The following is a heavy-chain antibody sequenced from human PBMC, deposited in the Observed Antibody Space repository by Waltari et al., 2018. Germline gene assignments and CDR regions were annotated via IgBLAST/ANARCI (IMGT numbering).Heavy chain of an antibody. D-gene: IGHD3-22*01. J-gene: IGHJ4*02. CDR1: GGSFSGYY. Sequence: QVQLQQWGAGLLKPSETLSLTCAVYGGSFSGYYWSWIRQPPGQGLEWIGEINHSGSTNYNPSLKSRVTISVDTSKNQFSLKLSSVTAADTAVYYCARRGRGNYYDSSGYYQHNYWGQGTLVTVSS. V-gene: IGHV4-34*01. CDR3: ARRGRGNYYDSSGYYQHNY. CDR2: INHSGST.